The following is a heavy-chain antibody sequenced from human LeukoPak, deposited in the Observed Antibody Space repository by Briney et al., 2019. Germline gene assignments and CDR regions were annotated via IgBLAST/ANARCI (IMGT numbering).Heavy chain of an antibody. CDR3: AREYYGFDY. Sequence: GGSLRLSCAASGFTFSSYSMNWVRQAPGKGLEWVSSISSSSRYIYYADSVKARFTISRDNAKNSLYLQMNSLRAEDKAVYCCAREYYGFDYWGQGTLVTVSS. CDR1: GFTFSSYS. V-gene: IGHV3-21*01. D-gene: IGHD3-10*01. CDR2: ISSSSRYI. J-gene: IGHJ4*02.